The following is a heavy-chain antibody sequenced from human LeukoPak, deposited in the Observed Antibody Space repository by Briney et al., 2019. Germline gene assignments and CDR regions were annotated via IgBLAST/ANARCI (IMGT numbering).Heavy chain of an antibody. D-gene: IGHD2-15*01. J-gene: IGHJ3*02. CDR3: ARRHRGIDAFDI. CDR1: GFTFSSCS. V-gene: IGHV3-21*01. Sequence: PGGSLRLSCAASGFTFSSCSMNWVRQAPRKGLEWVSSISSSRNYIYYADSVEGRFTISRDHAKNSLYLQLNSLRAEDTAVYYCARRHRGIDAFDIWGQGTMVTVSS. CDR2: ISSSRNYI.